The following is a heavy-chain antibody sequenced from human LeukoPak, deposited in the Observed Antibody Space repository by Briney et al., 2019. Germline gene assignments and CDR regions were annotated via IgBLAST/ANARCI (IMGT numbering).Heavy chain of an antibody. Sequence: GGSLRLSCAASGFTFSSYGMHWVRQVPGKGLEWVAFIRHDGSDKYYADSVKGRFTITRDNSDGTLYLQMSSLRVDDTAVYYCAKLGRVSVALYHFDYWGQGALVTVSS. CDR3: AKLGRVSVALYHFDY. CDR2: IRHDGSDK. D-gene: IGHD6-19*01. CDR1: GFTFSSYG. V-gene: IGHV3-30*02. J-gene: IGHJ4*02.